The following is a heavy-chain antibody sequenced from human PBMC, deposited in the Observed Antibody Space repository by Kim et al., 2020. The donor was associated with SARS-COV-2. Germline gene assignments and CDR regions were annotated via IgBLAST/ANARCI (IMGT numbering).Heavy chain of an antibody. J-gene: IGHJ6*02. Sequence: GGSLRLSCAASGFTFSSYSMNWVRQAPGKGLEWVSSISSSSSYIYYADSVKGRFTISRDNAKNSLYLQMNSLRAEDTAVYYCARDSPPRRITMIVVAPRVRYYGMDVWGQGTTVTVSS. CDR2: ISSSSSYI. V-gene: IGHV3-21*01. CDR1: GFTFSSYS. CDR3: ARDSPPRRITMIVVAPRVRYYGMDV. D-gene: IGHD3-22*01.